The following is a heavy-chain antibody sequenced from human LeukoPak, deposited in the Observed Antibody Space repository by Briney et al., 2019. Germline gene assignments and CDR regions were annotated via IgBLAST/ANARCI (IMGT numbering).Heavy chain of an antibody. CDR1: GASVSGSNYY. Sequence: TSSETLSLTCAVSGASVSGSNYYWGWIRQPPGKGLEWIGNIYSSGSTYYNASLQSRVTISIDTSKNQFSLRLNSVTAADTAVYYCARGGVLRFLEWSWRGDAFDIWGQGTMVTVSS. D-gene: IGHD3-3*01. J-gene: IGHJ3*02. CDR2: IYSSGST. CDR3: ARGGVLRFLEWSWRGDAFDI. V-gene: IGHV4-39*07.